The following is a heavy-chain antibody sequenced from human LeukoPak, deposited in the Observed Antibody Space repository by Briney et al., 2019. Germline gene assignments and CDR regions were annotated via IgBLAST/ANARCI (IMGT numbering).Heavy chain of an antibody. Sequence: SETLSLTCTVSGGSISSSSYYWGWIRQPPGKGLEWIGSIYYSGSTYYNPSLKSRVTISVDTSKNQFSLKLSSVTAADTAVYYCARHSRIFGVIDYWGQGTLVSVSS. CDR3: ARHSRIFGVIDY. CDR2: IYYSGST. CDR1: GGSISSSSYY. D-gene: IGHD3-3*02. V-gene: IGHV4-39*01. J-gene: IGHJ4*02.